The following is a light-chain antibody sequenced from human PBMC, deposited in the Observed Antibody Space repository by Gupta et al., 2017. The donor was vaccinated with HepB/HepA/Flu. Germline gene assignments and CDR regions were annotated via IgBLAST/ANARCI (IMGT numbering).Light chain of an antibody. Sequence: SAAPGQRVTISCSGSSSNIGEKSVSWYQHLPGAVPRLLIYDNNKRPSGIPDRFSGSKSGTSGTLAITGLQTGDEADYYCGSGDSSLDAGPFGGGTKLTVL. CDR1: SSNIGEKS. CDR2: DNN. V-gene: IGLV1-51*01. CDR3: GSGDSSLDAGP. J-gene: IGLJ2*01.